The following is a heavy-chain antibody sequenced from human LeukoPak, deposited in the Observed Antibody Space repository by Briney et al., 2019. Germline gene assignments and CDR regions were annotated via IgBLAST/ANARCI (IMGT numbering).Heavy chain of an antibody. CDR3: ASIPLACNLPS. V-gene: IGHV4-39*02. CDR2: TYHSGGT. D-gene: IGHD6-19*01. J-gene: IGHJ5*02. CDR1: GGSITSSSDY. Sequence: SETLSLTCTVSGGSITSSSDYWGWIRQPPGKGLEGIGSTYHSGGTHRNPHVKSRVSISVDTSKNHGSVMLSSVTAAHTAVYFCASIPLACNLPSWGQGTLVTVSS.